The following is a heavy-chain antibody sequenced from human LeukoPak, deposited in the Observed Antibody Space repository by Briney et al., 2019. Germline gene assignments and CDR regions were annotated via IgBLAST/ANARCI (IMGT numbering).Heavy chain of an antibody. J-gene: IGHJ4*02. CDR2: ISWNSGSI. CDR3: AKDGTGNLYYFDY. D-gene: IGHD7-27*01. CDR1: GFTSDDYA. Sequence: PGRSLRLSCAASGFTSDDYAMHWVRQAPGKGLEWVSGISWNSGSIGYADSVKGRFTISRDNAKNSLYLQMNSLRAEDTALYYCAKDGTGNLYYFDYWGQGTLVTVSS. V-gene: IGHV3-9*02.